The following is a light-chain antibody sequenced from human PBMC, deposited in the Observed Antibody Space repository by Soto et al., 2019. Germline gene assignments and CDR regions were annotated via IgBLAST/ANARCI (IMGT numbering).Light chain of an antibody. CDR1: QGISRW. CDR3: QQANSFTLT. J-gene: IGKJ4*01. V-gene: IGKV1-12*01. CDR2: DAS. Sequence: DIQRTQSPSSLSASVGDRVTITCRASQGISRWLAWYQQKLGKDPKLLIYDASSLQSGVPSRFSGSGAGTDFNLTISRLQTEDFATYDCQQANSFTLTFGGGTKVEIK.